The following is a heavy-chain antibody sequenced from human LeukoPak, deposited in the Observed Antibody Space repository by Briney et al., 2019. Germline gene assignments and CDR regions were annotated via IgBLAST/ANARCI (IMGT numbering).Heavy chain of an antibody. CDR3: ARAHLGKFRGVIITGYYFDY. Sequence: PGGSLRLSCAASGFTFSSYWMSWVRQAPGKGLEWVANIKQDGSEKYYVDSAKGRFTISRDNAKNSLYLQMNSLRAEDTAVYYCARAHLGKFRGVIITGYYFDYWGQGTLVTVSS. CDR1: GFTFSSYW. D-gene: IGHD3-10*01. J-gene: IGHJ4*02. V-gene: IGHV3-7*01. CDR2: IKQDGSEK.